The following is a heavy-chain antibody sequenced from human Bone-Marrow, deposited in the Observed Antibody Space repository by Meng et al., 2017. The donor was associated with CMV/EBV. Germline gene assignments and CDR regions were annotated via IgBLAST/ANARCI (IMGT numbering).Heavy chain of an antibody. CDR1: GFSFSSYN. Sequence: ETLSLTCAAAGFSFSSYNMNWVRQAPGKGLEWVSSISSSSSYIYYADSVKGRFTISRDNAKNSLYLQMNSLRAEDTAVYYCAGDYGSGSYGFYYYGMDVWGQGTTVTVSS. CDR2: ISSSSSYI. CDR3: AGDYGSGSYGFYYYGMDV. D-gene: IGHD3-10*01. V-gene: IGHV3-21*01. J-gene: IGHJ6*02.